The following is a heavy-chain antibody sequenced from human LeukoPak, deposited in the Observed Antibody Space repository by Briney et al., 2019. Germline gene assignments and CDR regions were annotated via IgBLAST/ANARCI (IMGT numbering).Heavy chain of an antibody. CDR1: GFTFSSYE. Sequence: VGSLRLSCAASGFTFSSYEMNWVRQAPGKGLEWVSSISSSSSYIYYADSVKGRFTISRDNAKNSLYLQMNSLRAEDTAVYYCARNRGTGYYLNDAVDIWGQGTMVTVSS. J-gene: IGHJ3*02. D-gene: IGHD3/OR15-3a*01. CDR3: ARNRGTGYYLNDAVDI. V-gene: IGHV3-21*01. CDR2: ISSSSSYI.